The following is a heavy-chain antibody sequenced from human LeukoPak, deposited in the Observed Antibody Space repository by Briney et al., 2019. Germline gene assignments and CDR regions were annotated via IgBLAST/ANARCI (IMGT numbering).Heavy chain of an antibody. CDR2: INPNSGGT. V-gene: IGHV1-2*06. D-gene: IGHD5-12*01. CDR1: GYIFTDYY. CDR3: ARDGIDVYTGYSRNVLDS. Sequence: ASVKVSCKASGYIFTDYYMHWVRQAPGQELGWMGRINPNSGGTNYAQKFQGRVTITRDTSISTAYMELNRLTSNDTAVYYCARDGIDVYTGYSRNVLDSWGQGTLVTVSS. J-gene: IGHJ4*02.